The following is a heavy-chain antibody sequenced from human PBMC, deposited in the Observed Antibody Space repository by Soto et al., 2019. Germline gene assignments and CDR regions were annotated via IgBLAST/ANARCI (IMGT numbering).Heavy chain of an antibody. V-gene: IGHV4-59*01. CDR3: ASGYSGYDFFFDY. CDR1: GGSISSYY. Sequence: QVQLQESGPGLVKPSDTLSLTCTVSGGSISSYYWSWIRQPPGKGLEWIGYIYYSGSTNYNPSLKSRVTISVDTSKNQFSLKLSSVTAADTAVYYCASGYSGYDFFFDYWGQGTLVTVSS. CDR2: IYYSGST. D-gene: IGHD5-12*01. J-gene: IGHJ4*02.